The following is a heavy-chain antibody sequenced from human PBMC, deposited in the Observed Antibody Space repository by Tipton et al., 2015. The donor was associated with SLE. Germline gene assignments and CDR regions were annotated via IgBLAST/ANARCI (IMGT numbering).Heavy chain of an antibody. V-gene: IGHV4-59*08. Sequence: GLVKPSETLSLTCTVSGGSIGSHYWSWIRQPPGKPLEWIGYIFYGGNTNLNPSLKSRVTMSADASGNQFFLKVRSVTAADTAVYYCARRPFGVLFNNDMDVWGQGTTVTVSS. J-gene: IGHJ6*02. CDR2: IFYGGNT. CDR1: GGSIGSHY. D-gene: IGHD2-8*01. CDR3: ARRPFGVLFNNDMDV.